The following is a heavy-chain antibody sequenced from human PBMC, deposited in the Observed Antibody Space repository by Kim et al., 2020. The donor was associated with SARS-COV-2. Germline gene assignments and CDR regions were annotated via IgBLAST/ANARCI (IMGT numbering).Heavy chain of an antibody. J-gene: IGHJ5*02. CDR1: GFSLSTSGVG. D-gene: IGHD2-15*01. V-gene: IGHV2-5*02. CDR2: IYWDDDK. Sequence: SGPTLVNPTQTLTLTCTFSGFSLSTSGVGVGWIRQPPGKALEWLALIYWDDDKRYSPSLKSRLTITKDTSKNQVVLTMTNMDPVDTATYYCAHYTYCSGGSCRIDNWFDPWGQGTLVTVSS. CDR3: AHYTYCSGGSCRIDNWFDP.